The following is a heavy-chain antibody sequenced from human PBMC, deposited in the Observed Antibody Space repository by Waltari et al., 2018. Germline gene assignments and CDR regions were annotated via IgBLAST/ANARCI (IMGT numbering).Heavy chain of an antibody. J-gene: IGHJ6*02. Sequence: EVQLVESGGGLVQPGGSLRLSCAASGFTFSTHIMHWVRQAPGKGLEWVSYISSGSRTIYHADSVKGQFTSSRDNAKNSLYLQMNSLRDEDTAVYYCARGVSMDVWGQGTTVTVSS. CDR3: ARGVSMDV. CDR2: ISSGSRTI. D-gene: IGHD3-10*01. V-gene: IGHV3-48*02. CDR1: GFTFSTHI.